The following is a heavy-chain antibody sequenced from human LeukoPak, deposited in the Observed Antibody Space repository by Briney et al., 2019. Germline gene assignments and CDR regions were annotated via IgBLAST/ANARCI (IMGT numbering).Heavy chain of an antibody. CDR2: IDYSGSA. V-gene: IGHV4-59*01. J-gene: IGHJ4*02. CDR3: ARALGYYDSSGRYFDY. CDR1: GGSISTFY. D-gene: IGHD3-22*01. Sequence: SETLSLTCTVSGGSISTFYWSWVRQPPGKGLEYIGYIDYSGSANYNPSLKSRVTISVDTSKNQFSLKLSSVTAADTAIYYCARALGYYDSSGRYFDYWGQGTLVTVSS.